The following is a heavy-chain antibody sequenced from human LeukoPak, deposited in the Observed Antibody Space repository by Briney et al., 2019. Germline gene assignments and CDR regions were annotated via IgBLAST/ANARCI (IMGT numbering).Heavy chain of an antibody. CDR3: SRYNSGLSDY. CDR2: INKDGSEK. J-gene: IGHJ4*02. CDR1: GFTFNSHW. D-gene: IGHD6-19*01. Sequence: GGSLRLSCAAPGFTFNSHWMSWVRQAPGKGLEWVANINKDGSEKYYVGSVEGRFTISRDNAKNSLFLQMNSLRAEDTAVYYCSRYNSGLSDYWGQGTLVTVSS. V-gene: IGHV3-7*01.